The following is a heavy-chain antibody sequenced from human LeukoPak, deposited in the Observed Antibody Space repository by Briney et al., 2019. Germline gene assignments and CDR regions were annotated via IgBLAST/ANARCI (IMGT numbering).Heavy chain of an antibody. CDR2: MNPNSGNT. V-gene: IGHV1-8*01. J-gene: IGHJ5*02. Sequence: ASVKVSCKASGYTFTSYDINWVRQAPGQGLEWMGWMNPNSGNTGYAQKFQGRVTMTRNNSISTAYMELSSLRSEDTAVYYCARGRGYCSGGSCYHNENWFDPWGQGTLVTVSS. D-gene: IGHD2-15*01. CDR1: GYTFTSYD. CDR3: ARGRGYCSGGSCYHNENWFDP.